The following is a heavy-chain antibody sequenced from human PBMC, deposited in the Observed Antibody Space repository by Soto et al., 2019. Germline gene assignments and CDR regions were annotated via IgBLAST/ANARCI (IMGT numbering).Heavy chain of an antibody. CDR2: INHSGST. D-gene: IGHD6-19*01. CDR1: GGSFSGYY. J-gene: IGHJ6*03. Sequence: PSETLSLTCAVYGGSFSGYYWSWIRQPPGKGLEWIGEINHSGSTNYNPSLKSRVTISVDTSKNQFSLKLSSVTAADTAVYYCAIPSGSYYMVVWGKGTTVTVSS. V-gene: IGHV4-34*01. CDR3: AIPSGSYYMVV.